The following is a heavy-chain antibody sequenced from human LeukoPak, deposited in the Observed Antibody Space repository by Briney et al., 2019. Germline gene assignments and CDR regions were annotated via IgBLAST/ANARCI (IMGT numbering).Heavy chain of an antibody. Sequence: ASVKVSCKASGYTFTGYYMHWVRQAPGQGLEWMGWINPNSGGTNYAQKFQGWVTMTRDMSISTAYMELSRLRSDDTAVYYCARTMYSSSWYVLDYWGQGTLVTVSS. J-gene: IGHJ4*02. CDR1: GYTFTGYY. CDR3: ARTMYSSSWYVLDY. V-gene: IGHV1-2*04. D-gene: IGHD6-13*01. CDR2: INPNSGGT.